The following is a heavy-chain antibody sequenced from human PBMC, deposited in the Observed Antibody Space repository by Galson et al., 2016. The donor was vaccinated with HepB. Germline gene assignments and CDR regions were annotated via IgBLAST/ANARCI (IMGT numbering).Heavy chain of an antibody. Sequence: SLRLSCAASGFAFGSYAMNWVRQSPGKGLEWVSSISESGDVTEYADSVKGRFTISRDNSKNTLYLQMNSLRAEDTALYYCARQFVRTWGQGTLVTASS. CDR1: GFAFGSYA. V-gene: IGHV3-23*01. J-gene: IGHJ5*02. D-gene: IGHD5-24*01. CDR2: ISESGDVT. CDR3: ARQFVRT.